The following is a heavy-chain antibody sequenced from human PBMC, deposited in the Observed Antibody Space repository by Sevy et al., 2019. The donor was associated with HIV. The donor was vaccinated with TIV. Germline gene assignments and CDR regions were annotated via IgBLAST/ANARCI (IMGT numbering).Heavy chain of an antibody. V-gene: IGHV3-7*01. J-gene: IGHJ4*02. CDR3: VRAIVIEGSF. D-gene: IGHD2-2*01. Sequence: GGPRRPSCAASGFNINPYWMNWFAQAPGKGLGWVANLKNDGSENYYVDSVRGRFTISKDNARNLVYLQMNSLRAEDTALYYCVRAIVIEGSFWGQGTLVTVSS. CDR2: LKNDGSEN. CDR1: GFNINPYW.